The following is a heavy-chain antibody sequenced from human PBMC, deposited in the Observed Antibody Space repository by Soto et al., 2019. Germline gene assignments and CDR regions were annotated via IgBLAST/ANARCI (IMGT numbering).Heavy chain of an antibody. CDR3: ATSIAARPRYHYYLAV. CDR1: GYTFTSYA. J-gene: IGHJ6*03. Sequence: GASVKVSCKASGYTFTSYAMHWVRQAPGQRLEWMGWINAGNGNTKYSQKFQGRVTITRDTSASTAYMELSSLRSEDTAVYYCATSIAARPRYHYYLAVWGKGTSVTVSS. V-gene: IGHV1-3*01. D-gene: IGHD6-6*01. CDR2: INAGNGNT.